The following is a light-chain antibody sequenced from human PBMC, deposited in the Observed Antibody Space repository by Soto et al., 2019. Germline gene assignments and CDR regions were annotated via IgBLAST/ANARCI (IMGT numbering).Light chain of an antibody. CDR2: DVS. J-gene: IGLJ1*01. CDR3: TSYAGSNSYV. Sequence: QSVLTQPPSASGSPGQSVTISCTGTSSDIGGYTYVSWYQHHPGKAPKLMIYDVSKRPSGVPDRFSGSKSGNPASLTVSGLQAEHEADYYCTSYAGSNSYVFGTGTKVTVL. V-gene: IGLV2-8*01. CDR1: SSDIGGYTY.